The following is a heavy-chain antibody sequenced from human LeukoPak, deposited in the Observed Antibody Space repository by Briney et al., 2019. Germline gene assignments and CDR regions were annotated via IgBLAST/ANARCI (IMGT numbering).Heavy chain of an antibody. CDR2: MNPNSGNT. CDR1: GGTFSSYA. V-gene: IGHV1-8*03. CDR3: ARVAYDSSADY. Sequence: ASVKVSCKASGGTFSSYAISWVRQATGQGLEWMGWMNPNSGNTGYAQKFQGRVTITRNTSISTAYMELSSLRSEDTAVYYCARVAYDSSADYWGQGTLVTVSS. J-gene: IGHJ4*02. D-gene: IGHD3-22*01.